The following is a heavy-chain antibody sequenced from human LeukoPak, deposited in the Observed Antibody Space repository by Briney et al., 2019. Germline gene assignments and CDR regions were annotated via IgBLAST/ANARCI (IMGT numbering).Heavy chain of an antibody. CDR2: ISGSGGST. J-gene: IGHJ4*02. CDR3: ARDAGASTSYYYFDY. V-gene: IGHV3-23*01. Sequence: GGSLRLSCAASGFTFSSYAMSWVRQAPGKGLEWVSAISGSGGSTYYADSVKSRFTISRDNSKDTLFLQMDSLRGEDTALYYCARDAGASTSYYYFDYWGQGTLVTVSS. D-gene: IGHD1-26*01. CDR1: GFTFSSYA.